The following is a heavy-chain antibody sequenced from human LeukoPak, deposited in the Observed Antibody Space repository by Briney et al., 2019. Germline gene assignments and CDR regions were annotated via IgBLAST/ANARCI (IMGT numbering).Heavy chain of an antibody. CDR3: ARRAYSGSYHGNAFDI. CDR1: GYTLTELS. J-gene: IGHJ3*02. V-gene: IGHV1-24*01. D-gene: IGHD1-26*01. Sequence: ASVKVSCKVSGYTLTELSMHWVRQAPGKGLEWMGGFDPEDGETIYAQKFQGRVTMTEDTSTDTAYMELSSLRAEDTALYHCARRAYSGSYHGNAFDIWGQGTMVTVSS. CDR2: FDPEDGET.